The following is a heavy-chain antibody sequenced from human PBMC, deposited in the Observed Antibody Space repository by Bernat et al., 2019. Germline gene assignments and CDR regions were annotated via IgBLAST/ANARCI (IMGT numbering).Heavy chain of an antibody. CDR1: GYTFTSYY. J-gene: IGHJ4*02. D-gene: IGHD4-17*01. V-gene: IGHV1-46*01. CDR3: ARDSTVTTYLGY. CDR2: INPSGGST. Sequence: QVQLVQSGAEVKKPGASVKVSCKASGYTFTSYYMHWVRQAPGQGLEWMGIINPSGGSTSYAQKFQSRVTMTRDTSTSTVYMELGSLRSEDTAVYYCARDSTVTTYLGYWGQGTLVTVAS.